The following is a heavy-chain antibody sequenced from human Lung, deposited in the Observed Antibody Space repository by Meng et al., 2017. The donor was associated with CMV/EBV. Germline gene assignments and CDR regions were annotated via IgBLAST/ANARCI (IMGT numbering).Heavy chain of an antibody. Sequence: LSFAASGFTVSSNYMSWVPQAPGKGLEWVSVIYSGGSTYYADSVKGRFTISRDNSKNPLYLQMNSLRAEDTAVYYCARGGGRLVFDYWGQGTLVTVSS. J-gene: IGHJ4*02. CDR3: ARGGGRLVFDY. D-gene: IGHD6-19*01. CDR1: GFTVSSNY. CDR2: IYSGGST. V-gene: IGHV3-53*01.